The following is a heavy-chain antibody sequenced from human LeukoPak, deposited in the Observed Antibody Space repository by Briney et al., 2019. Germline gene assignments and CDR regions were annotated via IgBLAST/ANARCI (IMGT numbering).Heavy chain of an antibody. CDR1: GYSFTSYW. V-gene: IGHV5-51*01. D-gene: IGHD2-2*01. J-gene: IGHJ4*02. CDR3: ARSSSTTCQDY. Sequence: GESLKISCQGSGYSFTSYWIAWVRQMPGKGLEWMGFIYPGDSDTRYSPSFQGQFTISVDKSTSTAYLQWSSLKASDTAMYYCARSSSTTCQDYWGQGTLVTVSS. CDR2: IYPGDSDT.